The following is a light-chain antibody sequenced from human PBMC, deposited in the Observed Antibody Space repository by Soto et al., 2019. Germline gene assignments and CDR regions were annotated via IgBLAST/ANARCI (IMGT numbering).Light chain of an antibody. CDR3: SSSAGSGVI. CDR1: DSDVGAYNL. Sequence: QSALTQPPSASGSPGQSVTISCTGTDSDVGAYNLVSWYQQHPGKVPKLVIYKVTNRPSGVPDRFSGSKSGNTASLTVSGLQAEDEADYYCSSSAGSGVIFGGGTKLTVL. J-gene: IGLJ2*01. V-gene: IGLV2-8*01. CDR2: KVT.